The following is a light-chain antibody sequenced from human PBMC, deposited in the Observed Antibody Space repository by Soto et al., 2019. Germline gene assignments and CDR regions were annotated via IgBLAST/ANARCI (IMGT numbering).Light chain of an antibody. CDR1: SSDVGGHKY. Sequence: QSALTQPASVSGSPGQSITISCTGTSSDVGGHKYVSWYQQHPGKAPKLMIYDVSNRPSGISNRFSGSKSGNTASLTISGLQAEDEAVYFCSSYTSSSTPVVFGGGTKLTVL. CDR2: DVS. CDR3: SSYTSSSTPVV. J-gene: IGLJ2*01. V-gene: IGLV2-14*03.